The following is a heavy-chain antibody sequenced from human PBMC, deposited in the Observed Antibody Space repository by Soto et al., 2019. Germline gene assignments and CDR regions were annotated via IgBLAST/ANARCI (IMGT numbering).Heavy chain of an antibody. D-gene: IGHD3-22*01. CDR1: GDFIGTGGYY. V-gene: IGHV4-31*03. CDR3: ATNHDDISGRTPLLFDS. J-gene: IGHJ4*02. Sequence: QVQLQESGPGLVKPSQTLSLTCTVSGDFIGTGGYYWDWIRQHPGKGPEWIGYIHYSGNTYYNPSLKSRLTISLDTSKNQFSLHLSSVTAADTAVYYCATNHDDISGRTPLLFDSWGQGTLVTVSS. CDR2: IHYSGNT.